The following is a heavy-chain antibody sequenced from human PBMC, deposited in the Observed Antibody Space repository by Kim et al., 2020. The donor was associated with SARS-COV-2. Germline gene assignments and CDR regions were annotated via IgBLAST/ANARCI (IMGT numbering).Heavy chain of an antibody. CDR1: GYTFTGYY. V-gene: IGHV1-2*02. D-gene: IGHD6-19*01. J-gene: IGHJ4*02. CDR3: ATGSGWYGSFDY. CDR2: INPNSGGA. Sequence: ASVKVSCKASGYTFTGYYMHWVRQAPGQGLEWMGWINPNSGGANYAQKFQGRVTMTRDTSISTAYMELSRLRSDDTAVYYCATGSGWYGSFDYWGQGTLVTVSS.